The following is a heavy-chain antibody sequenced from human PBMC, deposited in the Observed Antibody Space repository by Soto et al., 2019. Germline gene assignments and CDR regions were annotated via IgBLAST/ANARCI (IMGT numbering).Heavy chain of an antibody. J-gene: IGHJ4*02. Sequence: EVQLVESGGGLIQPGGSLRLSCAASGFTVSSNYMSWVRQAPGKGLEWVSVIYSGGSTYYADSVKGRFTISRDNSKNTLYLQMNSLRAEDTAVYYCARDQTWSGYRPGYFDYWGQGTLVTVSS. CDR3: ARDQTWSGYRPGYFDY. D-gene: IGHD3-3*01. CDR2: IYSGGST. CDR1: GFTVSSNY. V-gene: IGHV3-53*01.